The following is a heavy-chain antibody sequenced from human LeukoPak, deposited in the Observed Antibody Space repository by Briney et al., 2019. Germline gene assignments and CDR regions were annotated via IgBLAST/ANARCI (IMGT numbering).Heavy chain of an antibody. CDR1: GYTFTSYG. D-gene: IGHD3-9*01. J-gene: IGHJ6*02. CDR2: MSAYNGNT. V-gene: IGHV1-18*01. Sequence: GSVKVSCKASGYTFTSYGISWVRQAPGQGLEWMGWMSAYNGNTNYAQKLQGRVTMTTDTSTSTAYMELRSLRSDDTAVYYCARRNYDILTGYYVSMDVWGQGTTVTVSS. CDR3: ARRNYDILTGYYVSMDV.